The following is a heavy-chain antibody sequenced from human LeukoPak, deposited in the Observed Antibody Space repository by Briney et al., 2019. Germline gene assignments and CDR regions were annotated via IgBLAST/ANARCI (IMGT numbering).Heavy chain of an antibody. V-gene: IGHV3-21*01. Sequence: GGSLRLSCAASGFTFSSCSMNGVRGAPGRGLEWVSSISSSSSYIYYAASVQGRITISRDNAKNSLYLQMNSLRAEDTAVYYCASRLTFDIWGQGTMVTVSS. CDR3: ASRLTFDI. CDR1: GFTFSSCS. J-gene: IGHJ3*02. CDR2: ISSSSSYI. D-gene: IGHD2-21*01.